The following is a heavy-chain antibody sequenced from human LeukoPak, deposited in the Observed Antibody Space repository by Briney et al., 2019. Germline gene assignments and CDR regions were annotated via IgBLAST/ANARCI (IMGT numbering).Heavy chain of an antibody. V-gene: IGHV3-23*01. J-gene: IGHJ6*02. CDR3: AKTLSRAVAGLYYYYYGMDV. CDR2: ISGSGVST. Sequence: SGGSLRLSCAASGFTFSSYAMSWVRQAPGKGLGWVSAISGSGVSTYYADSVKGRFTISRDNSKNTLYLQMNGLRAEDTAVYYCAKTLSRAVAGLYYYYYGMDVWGQGTTVTVSS. D-gene: IGHD6-19*01. CDR1: GFTFSSYA.